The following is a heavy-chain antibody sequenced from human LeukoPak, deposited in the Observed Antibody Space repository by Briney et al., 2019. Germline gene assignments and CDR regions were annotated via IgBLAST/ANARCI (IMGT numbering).Heavy chain of an antibody. CDR3: ARDQAAHRYCSSTSCYLFDY. V-gene: IGHV3-33*01. CDR1: GFTFSSYG. Sequence: GRSLRLSCAASGFTFSSYGMHWVRQAPGKGLEWVAVIWYDGSNKYYADSMKGRFTISRDNSKNTLYLQMNSLRAEDTAVYYCARDQAAHRYCSSTSCYLFDYWGQGTLVTVSS. D-gene: IGHD2-2*01. J-gene: IGHJ4*02. CDR2: IWYDGSNK.